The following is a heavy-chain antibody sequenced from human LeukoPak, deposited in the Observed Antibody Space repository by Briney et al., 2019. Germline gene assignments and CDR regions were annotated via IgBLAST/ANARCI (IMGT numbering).Heavy chain of an antibody. CDR1: GGSISSYY. CDR2: IYHSGST. J-gene: IGHJ5*02. V-gene: IGHV4-59*08. D-gene: IGHD2-2*01. CDR3: ARAGRFCTSAICYADP. Sequence: PSETLSLTCTVSGGSISSYYWSWVRQPPGKGLEWIGYIYHSGSTNYNPSLRSRVTISLDTSKNQLSLKLSSVTAADTAVYYCARAGRFCTSAICYADPWGQGTLVTVSS.